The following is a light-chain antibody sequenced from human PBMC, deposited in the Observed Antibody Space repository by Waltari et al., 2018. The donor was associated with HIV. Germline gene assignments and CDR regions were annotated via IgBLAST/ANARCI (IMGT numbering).Light chain of an antibody. Sequence: DIQMTQSPSSLSASLGDRLIITCQSSQNINTYLSWYQQKSGKAPSLLIFAASKLQSGVPARFSGSGSGTVFTLTISSLQPEDLGTYYCQQSHSPPLTFGGGTKVEI. CDR2: AAS. CDR1: QNINTY. J-gene: IGKJ4*01. V-gene: IGKV1-39*01. CDR3: QQSHSPPLT.